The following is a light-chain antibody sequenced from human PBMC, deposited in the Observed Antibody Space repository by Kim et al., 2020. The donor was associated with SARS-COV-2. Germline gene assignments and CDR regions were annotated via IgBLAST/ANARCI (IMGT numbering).Light chain of an antibody. CDR1: SSDVGGYIH. CDR3: SSFTTIGTWV. J-gene: IGLJ3*02. V-gene: IGLV2-14*01. CDR2: DVN. Sequence: QSALTQPASVSGSPGQSSTISCTGTSSDVGGYIHVSWYQQHPGKAPKRIIYDVNKRPSGASDRFSGSKSANTASLTISGLQAEDEAEYYCSSFTTIGTWVFGGGTQLTVL.